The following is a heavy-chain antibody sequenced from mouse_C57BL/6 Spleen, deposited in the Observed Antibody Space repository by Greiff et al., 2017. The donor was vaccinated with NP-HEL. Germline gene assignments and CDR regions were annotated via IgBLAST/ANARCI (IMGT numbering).Heavy chain of an antibody. Sequence: ESGPGLVKPSQSLSLTCSVTGYSITSGYYWNWIRQFPGNKLEWMGYISYDGSNNYNPSLKNRISITRDTSKNQFFLKLNSVTTEDTATYYCARGGGAPFAYWGQGTLVTVSA. V-gene: IGHV3-6*01. J-gene: IGHJ3*01. CDR2: ISYDGSN. CDR1: GYSITSGYY. CDR3: ARGGGAPFAY.